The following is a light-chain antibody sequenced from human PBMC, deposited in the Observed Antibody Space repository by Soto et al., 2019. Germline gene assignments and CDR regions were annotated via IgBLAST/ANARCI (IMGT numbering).Light chain of an antibody. CDR3: QQRSNWSFT. CDR2: DAS. Sequence: EIVLTQSPATLSLSPGERATLSCRASQSVSSYLAWYQQKPGQAPRLLIYDASNRATGIPARFSGSGSGTDFTLTISSLEPEDFAVYYCQQRSNWSFTFGPGTKVDSK. CDR1: QSVSSY. J-gene: IGKJ3*01. V-gene: IGKV3-11*01.